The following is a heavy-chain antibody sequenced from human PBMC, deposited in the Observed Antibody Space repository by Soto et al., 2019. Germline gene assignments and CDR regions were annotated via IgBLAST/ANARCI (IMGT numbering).Heavy chain of an antibody. CDR3: AKDASCYSCGA. Sequence: QLQLQESGPGLVKPSETLSLTCAVYGGSISSSNFYWGWFRQPPGKGLEWIGSFRFGGSTHYNPSLESRVTISVDTSKNQISLKLRSVTATDTAVYYCAKDASCYSCGAWGQGALVTVSS. D-gene: IGHD2-15*01. V-gene: IGHV4-39*01. J-gene: IGHJ4*02. CDR2: FRFGGST. CDR1: GGSISSSNFY.